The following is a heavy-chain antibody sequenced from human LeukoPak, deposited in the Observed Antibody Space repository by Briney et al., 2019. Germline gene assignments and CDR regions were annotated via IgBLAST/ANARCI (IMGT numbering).Heavy chain of an antibody. D-gene: IGHD5-18*01. CDR1: GYSISSGYY. J-gene: IGHJ4*02. V-gene: IGHV4-38-2*02. CDR3: ARQQIYVDTGLVDYFDY. Sequence: SETLSLTCTVSGYSISSGYYWGWIRQPPGKGLEWIGSIYHSGSTYYNPSLKSRVTISVDTSKNQFSLKLSSVTAADTAVYYCARQQIYVDTGLVDYFDYWGQGILVTVSS. CDR2: IYHSGST.